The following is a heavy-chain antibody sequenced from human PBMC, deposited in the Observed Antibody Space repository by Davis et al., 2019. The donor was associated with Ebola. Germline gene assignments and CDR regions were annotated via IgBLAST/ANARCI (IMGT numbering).Heavy chain of an antibody. V-gene: IGHV3-73*01. CDR3: LYGMDV. J-gene: IGHJ6*02. Sequence: GESLKISCAASGFTFSGSAMHWVRQASGKGLEWVGRIRSKANSYATAYAASVKGRFTISRDNAKNSLYLQMNSLRAKDTAVYYCLYGMDVWGQGTTVTVSS. CDR1: GFTFSGSA. CDR2: IRSKANSYAT.